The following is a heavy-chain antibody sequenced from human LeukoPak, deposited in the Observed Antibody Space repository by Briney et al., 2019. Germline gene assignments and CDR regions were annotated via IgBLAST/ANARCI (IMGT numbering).Heavy chain of an antibody. J-gene: IGHJ4*02. CDR2: INTDGTVT. CDR1: GFTFSDYW. V-gene: IGHV3-74*01. CDR3: ATKQWLAPPPDS. Sequence: PGGSLRLSCAASGFTFSDYWMHWVRQAPGKGLESVSRINTDGTVTTYADSVKARFTVSRDNADNTMFLQMNSVRDEDTAVYYCATKQWLAPPPDSWGQGTPVTVSS. D-gene: IGHD6-19*01.